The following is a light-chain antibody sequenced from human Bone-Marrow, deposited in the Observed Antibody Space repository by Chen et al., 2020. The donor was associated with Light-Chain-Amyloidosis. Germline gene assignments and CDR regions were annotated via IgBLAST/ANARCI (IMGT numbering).Light chain of an antibody. V-gene: IGLV2-14*01. Sequence: QSALTQPASVSGSPGQSITISCTGTSSDVGGANHVSWYQQHPDKAPKLMIYEVTNRPSWVPDRFSGAKSDNTASLTISGLQTEDEADYFCSSYTITNTLVFGRGTRVTVL. CDR1: SSDVGGANH. CDR2: EVT. J-gene: IGLJ1*01. CDR3: SSYTITNTLV.